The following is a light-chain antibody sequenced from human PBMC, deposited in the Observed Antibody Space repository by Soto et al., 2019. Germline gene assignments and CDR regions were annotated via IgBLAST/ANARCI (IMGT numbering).Light chain of an antibody. CDR3: CSYAGSSTFAVV. CDR1: SSDVGTYNL. V-gene: IGLV2-23*02. J-gene: IGLJ2*01. Sequence: QSVLTQPASVSGSPGQSITISCTGTSSDVGTYNLVSWYQQYPDKAPKLMIYEVSKRPSGVSNRFSGSKSGNTASLTISGLQAEDEADYHCCSYAGSSTFAVVFRGGTKLTVL. CDR2: EVS.